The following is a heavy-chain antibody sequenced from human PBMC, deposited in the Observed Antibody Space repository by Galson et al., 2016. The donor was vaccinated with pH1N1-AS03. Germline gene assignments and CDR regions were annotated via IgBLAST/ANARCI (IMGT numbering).Heavy chain of an antibody. V-gene: IGHV1-18*04. CDR2: ISPQNGNT. J-gene: IGHJ5*02. CDR1: GYTFSNFG. Sequence: SVKVSRKASGYTFSNFGMSWVRQAPGQGLEWMGWISPQNGNTQYAQRLEGRVTMTTDTSTSTAYMELWSLPYDDTAVYYCARAAPFDPWGQGTLVIVSS. CDR3: ARAAPFDP. D-gene: IGHD2-15*01.